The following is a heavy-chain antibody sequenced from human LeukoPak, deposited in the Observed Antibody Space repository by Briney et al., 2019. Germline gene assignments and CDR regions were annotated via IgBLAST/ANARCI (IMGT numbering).Heavy chain of an antibody. V-gene: IGHV3-11*06. CDR2: ISSSSSYT. D-gene: IGHD2-15*01. CDR1: GLTFSDYY. CDR3: ARDPRYCSGGSCYGHPIDY. J-gene: IGHJ4*02. Sequence: PGGSLRLSCAASGLTFSDYYMSWIRQAPGKGLEWVSYISSSSSYTNYADSVKGRFTISRDNAKNSLYLQMNSLRAEDTAVYYCARDPRYCSGGSCYGHPIDYWGQGTLVTVSS.